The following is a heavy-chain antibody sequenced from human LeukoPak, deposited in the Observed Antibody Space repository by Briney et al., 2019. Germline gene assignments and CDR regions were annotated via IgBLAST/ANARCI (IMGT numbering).Heavy chain of an antibody. V-gene: IGHV3-30*03. CDR1: GFTFSSYG. CDR3: ARGAEGVAATDSNFDY. J-gene: IGHJ4*02. D-gene: IGHD6-13*01. CDR2: ISYDGSNK. Sequence: GALRLSCAASGFTFSSYGMHWVRQAPGKGLEWVAVISYDGSNKYYADSVKGRFTISRDNSKNTLYLQMNSLRAEDTAVFYCARGAEGVAATDSNFDYWGQGTLVTVSS.